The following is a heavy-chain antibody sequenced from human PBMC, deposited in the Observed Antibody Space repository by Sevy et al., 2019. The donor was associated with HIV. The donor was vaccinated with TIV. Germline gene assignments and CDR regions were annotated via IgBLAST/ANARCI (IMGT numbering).Heavy chain of an antibody. V-gene: IGHV3-49*04. J-gene: IGHJ4*02. CDR1: GFTFGDYA. CDR2: IRSKAYGGTT. CDR3: TRDDANWGFTPFDY. Sequence: GGSLRLSCTASGFTFGDYAMSWVRQAPGKGLEWVGFIRSKAYGGTTEYAASVKGRFTISRDDSKSIAYLQMNSLKTEDTAVYYCTRDDANWGFTPFDYWGQGTLVTVSS. D-gene: IGHD7-27*01.